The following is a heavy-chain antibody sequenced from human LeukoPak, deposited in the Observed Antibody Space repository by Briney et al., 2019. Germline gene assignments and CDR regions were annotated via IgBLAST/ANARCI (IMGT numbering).Heavy chain of an antibody. CDR2: ISYDGSNK. D-gene: IGHD3-16*01. CDR1: GFTFSSYG. J-gene: IGHJ4*02. CDR3: AKDSRWRSLGLPDY. V-gene: IGHV3-30*18. Sequence: GGSLRLSCAASGFTFSSYGMHWVRQAPGKGLEWVAVISYDGSNKYYADSVKGRFTISRDNSKNTLYLQMNSLRAEDTAVYYCAKDSRWRSLGLPDYWGRGTLVTVSS.